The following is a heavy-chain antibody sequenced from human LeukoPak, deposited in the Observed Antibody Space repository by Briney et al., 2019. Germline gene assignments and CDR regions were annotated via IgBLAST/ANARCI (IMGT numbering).Heavy chain of an antibody. CDR1: GGSISSSSYY. CDR2: ISDSGST. J-gene: IGHJ4*02. V-gene: IGHV4-39*07. CDR3: VRDRVWGPFDY. Sequence: SETLSLTCTVSGGSISSSSYYWGWIRQPPGKGLEWIGSISDSGSTYYNPSLMSRGTISVDTSNKQFSLKLNSLTAADTALYYCVRDRVWGPFDYWGQGTLVTVSS. D-gene: IGHD1-26*01.